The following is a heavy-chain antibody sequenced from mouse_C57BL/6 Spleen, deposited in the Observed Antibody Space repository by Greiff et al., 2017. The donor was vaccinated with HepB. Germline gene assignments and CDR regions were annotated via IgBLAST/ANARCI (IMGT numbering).Heavy chain of an antibody. CDR3: ARSEEITPVSDWYFDF. CDR1: GYTFTSYG. Sequence: QVQLQQSGAELARPGASVKLSCKASGYTFTSYGISWVKQRTGQGLEWIGEIYPRSGNTDYNEKFKGKATLTADKSSSTAYMGLRNLTSADSAVYFWARSEEITPVSDWYFDFWGTGTTVTVSS. J-gene: IGHJ1*03. D-gene: IGHD1-1*01. V-gene: IGHV1-81*01. CDR2: IYPRSGNT.